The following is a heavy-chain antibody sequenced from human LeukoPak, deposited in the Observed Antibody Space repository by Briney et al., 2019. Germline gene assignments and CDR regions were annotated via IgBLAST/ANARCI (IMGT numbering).Heavy chain of an antibody. Sequence: GGSLRLSCAASGFTFSNYWMHWVRQTPGKGLVWVSRIISDGSSTSYADSVKGRFTISRDNAKNTLYLQINSLRAEDTAVYYCARDGSLPDYWGQGTLVTVSS. V-gene: IGHV3-74*01. J-gene: IGHJ4*02. CDR1: GFTFSNYW. CDR2: IISDGSST. CDR3: ARDGSLPDY.